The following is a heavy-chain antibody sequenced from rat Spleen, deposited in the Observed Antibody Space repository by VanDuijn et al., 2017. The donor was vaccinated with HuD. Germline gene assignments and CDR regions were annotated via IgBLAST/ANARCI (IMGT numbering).Heavy chain of an antibody. V-gene: IGHV2-41*01. CDR2: IWNTGVI. CDR1: GFSLTSYN. D-gene: IGHD1-5*01. J-gene: IGHJ2*01. Sequence: VQLKESGPGLVQPSQTLSLTCTVAGFSLTSYNVHWVRQPPGKGLEWMGVIWNTGVIRYNSALKGQGFLKMNSLQTEDRATYCCIRENNVGSTALEWGQGVLVTVSS. CDR3: IRENNVGSTALE.